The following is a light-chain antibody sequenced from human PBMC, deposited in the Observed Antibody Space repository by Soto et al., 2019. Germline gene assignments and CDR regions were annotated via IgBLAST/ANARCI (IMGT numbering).Light chain of an antibody. CDR1: QSVSSY. J-gene: IGKJ5*01. Sequence: IVLTQSPATLSLSPWERATLSCRASQSVSSYLAWYQQKPGQAPRLLIYGVSNRATGIPARFSGSGSGTDFTLTISSLEPEDFAIYYCQQRNTWPITFGQGTRLEIK. V-gene: IGKV3-11*01. CDR2: GVS. CDR3: QQRNTWPIT.